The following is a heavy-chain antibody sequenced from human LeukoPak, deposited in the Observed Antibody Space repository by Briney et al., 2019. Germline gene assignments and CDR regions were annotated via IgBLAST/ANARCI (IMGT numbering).Heavy chain of an antibody. D-gene: IGHD2-8*01. J-gene: IGHJ4*02. CDR2: IKSKNDGGIR. CDR3: STDVPNGVEGY. CDR1: GFTFNNAW. V-gene: IGHV3-15*01. Sequence: PGGSLRLSCAASGFTFNNAWMSWVRQAPGKGLEWVGRIKSKNDGGIRDYAAPVKGRFTISRDDSKNTLYLQMNSLKTEDTAAYFCSTDVPNGVEGYWGQGTLVTVSS.